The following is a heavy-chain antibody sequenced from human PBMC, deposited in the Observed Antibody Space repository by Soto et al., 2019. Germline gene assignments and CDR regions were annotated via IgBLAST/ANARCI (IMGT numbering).Heavy chain of an antibody. J-gene: IGHJ5*02. CDR2: IYWNDDK. D-gene: IGHD3-16*02. CDR3: ARRQRNYDYVWGSYRDTNWFDP. Sequence: QITLKESGPPLVKPTQTLTLTCTFSGFSLSTSGVGVGWIRQPPGKALEWLALIYWNDDKRYSPSLKSRLTITKDTSKNQVVLTMTNMDPVDTATYYCARRQRNYDYVWGSYRDTNWFDPWGQGTLVTVSS. V-gene: IGHV2-5*01. CDR1: GFSLSTSGVG.